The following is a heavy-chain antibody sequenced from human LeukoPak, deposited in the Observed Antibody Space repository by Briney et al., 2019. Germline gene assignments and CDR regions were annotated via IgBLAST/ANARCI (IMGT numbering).Heavy chain of an antibody. J-gene: IGHJ3*02. CDR3: ARRGGGIADGDAFDI. D-gene: IGHD6-13*01. V-gene: IGHV4-34*01. CDR1: GGSFSGYY. CDR2: INHSGST. Sequence: SETLSLTCAVYGGSFSGYYWSWIRQPPGKGLEWIGEINHSGSTNYNPSLKSRVTISVDTSKNQFSLKLSSVTAADTAVYYCARRGGGIADGDAFDIWGQGTMVTVSS.